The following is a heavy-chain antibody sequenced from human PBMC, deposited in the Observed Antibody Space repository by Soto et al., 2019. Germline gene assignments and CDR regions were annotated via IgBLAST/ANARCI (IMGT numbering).Heavy chain of an antibody. CDR1: GYGFTTYG. D-gene: IGHD1-1*01. CDR2: ISAHNGNT. Sequence: QVHLVQSGAEVKKPGASVKVSCKGSGYGFTTYGITWARQAPGQGLEWMAWISAHNGNTNYAQKPEGGVTVTRDTSTSTASMELRSLRSDDTAVYYCARGRYGDYWGQGALVTVSS. V-gene: IGHV1-18*01. J-gene: IGHJ4*02. CDR3: ARGRYGDY.